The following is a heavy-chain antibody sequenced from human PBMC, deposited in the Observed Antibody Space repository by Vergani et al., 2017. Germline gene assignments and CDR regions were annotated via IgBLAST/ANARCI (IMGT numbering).Heavy chain of an antibody. D-gene: IGHD2-2*01. J-gene: IGHJ4*02. CDR2: IYTSGCT. V-gene: IGHV4-4*07. Sequence: QVQLQESGPGLVKPSETLSLTCTVPGGSISSYYWSWIRQPAGKGLEWIGRIYTSGCTNYNPSLKSRVTMSVDTSKNQFSLELSSVTAADTAVYYCAREPINLSSNYFDYWGQGTLVTVSS. CDR3: AREPINLSSNYFDY. CDR1: GGSISSYY.